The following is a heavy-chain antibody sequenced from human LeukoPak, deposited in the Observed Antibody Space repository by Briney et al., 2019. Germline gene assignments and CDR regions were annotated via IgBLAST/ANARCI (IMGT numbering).Heavy chain of an antibody. J-gene: IGHJ5*02. V-gene: IGHV4-4*07. CDR1: GGSISSYY. CDR3: ARVGSRYDYWFDP. Sequence: SETPSLTCTVSGGSISSYYRSWIRQPAGKGLEWIGRIYTSGSTNYNPSLKSRVTMSVDTSKNQFSLKLSSVTAADTAVYYCARVGSRYDYWFDPWGQGTMVTVSS. CDR2: IYTSGST. D-gene: IGHD6-25*01.